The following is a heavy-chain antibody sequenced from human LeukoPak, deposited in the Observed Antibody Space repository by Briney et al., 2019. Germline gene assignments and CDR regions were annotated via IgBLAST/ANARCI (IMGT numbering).Heavy chain of an antibody. J-gene: IGHJ4*02. V-gene: IGHV3-21*01. CDR1: GFTFSSYS. D-gene: IGHD3-22*01. CDR2: ISSSSSYI. Sequence: EGSLRLSCAASGFTFSSYSMNWVRQAPGKGLEWVSSISSSSSYIYYADSVKGRFTISRDNAKNSLYLQMNSLRAEDTAVYYCARALYYYDSSDYPSYFDYWGQGTLVTVSS. CDR3: ARALYYYDSSDYPSYFDY.